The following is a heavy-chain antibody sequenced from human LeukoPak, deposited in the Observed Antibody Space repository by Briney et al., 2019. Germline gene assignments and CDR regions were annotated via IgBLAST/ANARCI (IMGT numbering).Heavy chain of an antibody. D-gene: IGHD3-16*02. J-gene: IGHJ4*02. V-gene: IGHV6-1*01. CDR3: ANRYPTLRLRLGELSLLPYYFDY. CDR1: GDSVSSNSAA. CDR2: TYYRSKWYN. Sequence: SQTLSLTCAISGDSVSSNSAAWNWIRQSPSRGLEWLGRTYYRSKWYNDYAVSVKSRITINPDTSKNQFSLQLNSVTPEDTAVYYCANRYPTLRLRLGELSLLPYYFDYWGQGTLVTVSS.